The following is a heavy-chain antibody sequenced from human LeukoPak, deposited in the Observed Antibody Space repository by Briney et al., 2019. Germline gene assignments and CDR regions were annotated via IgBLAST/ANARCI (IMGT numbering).Heavy chain of an antibody. V-gene: IGHV3-33*08. CDR3: ARDLGFGESFDY. CDR2: IWYDGSNK. D-gene: IGHD3-10*01. J-gene: IGHJ4*02. CDR1: GFTFSSYV. Sequence: GGSLRLSCAASGFTFSSYVMSWVRQAPGKGLEWVAVIWYDGSNKYYADSVKGRFTISRDNSKNTLYLQMNSLRAEDTAVYYCARDLGFGESFDYWGQGTLVTVSS.